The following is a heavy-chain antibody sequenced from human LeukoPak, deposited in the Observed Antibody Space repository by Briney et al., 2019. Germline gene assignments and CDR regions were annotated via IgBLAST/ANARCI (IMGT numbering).Heavy chain of an antibody. D-gene: IGHD1-26*01. CDR3: ARDVGATPGYFDY. CDR2: IYYSGST. V-gene: IGHV4-59*01. CDR1: GGSISSYY. J-gene: IGHJ4*02. Sequence: SETLSLTCTVSGGSISSYYWSWIRQPPGKGLQWIGYIYYSGSTNYNPSLKSRVTISVDTSKNQFSLKLSSVTAADTAVYYCARDVGATPGYFDYWGQGTLVTVSS.